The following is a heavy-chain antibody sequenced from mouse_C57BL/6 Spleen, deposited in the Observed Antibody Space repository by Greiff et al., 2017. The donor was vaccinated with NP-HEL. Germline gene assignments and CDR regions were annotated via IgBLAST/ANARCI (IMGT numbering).Heavy chain of an antibody. J-gene: IGHJ1*03. CDR2: INPNYGTT. CDR1: GYSFTDYN. CDR3: ARVNRGSSYVWYFDV. V-gene: IGHV1-39*01. Sequence: VQLKESGPELVKPGASVKISCKASGYSFTDYNMNWVKQSNGKSLEWIGVINPNYGTTSYNQKFKGKATLTVDQSSSTAYMQLNSLTSEDSAVYYCARVNRGSSYVWYFDVWGTGTTVTVSS. D-gene: IGHD1-1*01.